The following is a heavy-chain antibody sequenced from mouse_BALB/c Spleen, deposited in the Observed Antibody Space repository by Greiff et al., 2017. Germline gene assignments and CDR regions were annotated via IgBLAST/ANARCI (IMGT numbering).Heavy chain of an antibody. D-gene: IGHD2-10*02. Sequence: QVQLQQSGPGLVAPSQSLSITCTVSGFSLTSYGVHWVRQPPGKGLEWLGVIWAGGSTNYNSALMSRLSISKDNSKSQVFLKLNSLQTDDTATYYCAGYGNRYAMDYWGQGTSVTVSS. CDR1: GFSLTSYG. J-gene: IGHJ4*01. CDR3: AGYGNRYAMDY. V-gene: IGHV2-9*02. CDR2: IWAGGST.